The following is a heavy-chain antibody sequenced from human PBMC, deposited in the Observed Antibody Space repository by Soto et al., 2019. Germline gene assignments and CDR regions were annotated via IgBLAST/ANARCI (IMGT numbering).Heavy chain of an antibody. Sequence: QVQLQQWGAGLLKPSETLSLTCAVYGGSVNSGNYYWSWIRQPPGKGLEWIGEMSHSGGTHLNPSLKSRVTISVETSKNQFSLKMSSVTAADTALYYCARVERGTATTVVDAFDIWGPGTLVTVSS. J-gene: IGHJ3*02. CDR3: ARVERGTATTVVDAFDI. V-gene: IGHV4-34*01. CDR2: MSHSGGT. D-gene: IGHD1-1*01. CDR1: GGSVNSGNYY.